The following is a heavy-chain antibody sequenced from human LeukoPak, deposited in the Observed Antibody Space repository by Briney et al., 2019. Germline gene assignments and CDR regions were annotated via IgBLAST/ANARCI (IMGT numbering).Heavy chain of an antibody. CDR2: IYYSGGA. Sequence: SETLSLTCTVSGDSISPYYWNWIRQPPGKGLEWIGYIYYSGGAAYNPALKSRVTISIDTSKNQFSLKLSSVTAADTAVYFCARDKVPGDYWGQGTLVTVSS. CDR3: ARDKVPGDY. CDR1: GDSISPYY. J-gene: IGHJ4*02. D-gene: IGHD1-1*01. V-gene: IGHV4-59*01.